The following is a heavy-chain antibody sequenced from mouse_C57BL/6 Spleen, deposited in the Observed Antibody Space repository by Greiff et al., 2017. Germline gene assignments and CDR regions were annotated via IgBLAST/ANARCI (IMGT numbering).Heavy chain of an antibody. CDR2: IDPSDSYT. Sequence: QVQLQQPGAELVRPGTSVKLSCKASGYTFTSYWMHWVKQRPGQGLEWIGVIDPSDSYTNYNQKFKGKATLTVDTSSSTAYMQLSSLTSEDSAVYYCARKGLDDYDWFAYWGQGTLVTVSA. CDR3: ARKGLDDYDWFAY. D-gene: IGHD2-4*01. CDR1: GYTFTSYW. J-gene: IGHJ3*01. V-gene: IGHV1-59*01.